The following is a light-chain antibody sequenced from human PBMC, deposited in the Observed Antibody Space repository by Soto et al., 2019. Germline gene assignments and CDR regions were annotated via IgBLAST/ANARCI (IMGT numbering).Light chain of an antibody. CDR2: AAS. J-gene: IGKJ1*01. V-gene: IGKV1-5*01. Sequence: DIQMTQSPSTLSASVGDRVTITCRASQSISSWLAWYQQKPGKAPKLLIYAASSLASGVPSRFSGSRSGTDFTLTISSLQPDDFATYYCQHYNSNPWTFGQGTKVEVK. CDR1: QSISSW. CDR3: QHYNSNPWT.